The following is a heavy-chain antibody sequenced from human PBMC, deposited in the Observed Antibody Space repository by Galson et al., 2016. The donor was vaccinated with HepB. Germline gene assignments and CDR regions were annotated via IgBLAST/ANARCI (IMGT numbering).Heavy chain of an antibody. CDR3: AREGDSGSSHHYYYGMDV. V-gene: IGHV1-24*01. J-gene: IGHJ6*02. CDR2: SDPKNREK. CDR1: GYTPTKLS. D-gene: IGHD3-10*01. Sequence: SVKVSCKVSGYTPTKLSMHWVRQAPGKGLEWMGGSDPKNREKMYAEKFQGRVTMTEDTSTDTAYMELSGLRAEDTAVYYCAREGDSGSSHHYYYGMDVWGQGTTVTVSS.